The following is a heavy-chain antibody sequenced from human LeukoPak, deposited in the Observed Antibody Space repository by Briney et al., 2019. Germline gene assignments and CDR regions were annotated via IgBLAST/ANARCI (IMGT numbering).Heavy chain of an antibody. J-gene: IGHJ5*02. V-gene: IGHV4-39*01. CDR2: IYYSGST. D-gene: IGHD2-15*01. CDR3: GSSSVVAATGFDP. CDR1: GSSISSSSYY. Sequence: SETLSLTCTVSGSSISSSSYYWGWIRQPPGKGLEWIGSIYYSGSTYYNPSLKSRVTISVDTSKNQFSLKLSSVTAADTAVYYCGSSSVVAATGFDPWGQGTLVTVSS.